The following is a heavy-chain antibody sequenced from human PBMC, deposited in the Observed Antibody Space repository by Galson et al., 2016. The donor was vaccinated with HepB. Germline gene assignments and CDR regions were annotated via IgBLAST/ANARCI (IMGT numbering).Heavy chain of an antibody. CDR2: ISDNGSGT. Sequence: SLRLSCAASGFTFTNYVMTWVRQAPGKGLEWVSTISDNGSGTYYADSVNGRFTISRDNSKNTLYLQMNSLRAEDTAVYYCARVYCSSTSCQPGAYWGQGTLVTVSS. V-gene: IGHV3-23*01. CDR3: ARVYCSSTSCQPGAY. J-gene: IGHJ4*02. D-gene: IGHD2-2*01. CDR1: GFTFTNYV.